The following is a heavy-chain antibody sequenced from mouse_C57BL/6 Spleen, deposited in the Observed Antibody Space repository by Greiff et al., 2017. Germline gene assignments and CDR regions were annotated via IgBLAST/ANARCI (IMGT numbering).Heavy chain of an antibody. CDR3: ARGRDDGYYFDY. CDR2: IYPRSGNT. J-gene: IGHJ2*01. V-gene: IGHV1-81*01. D-gene: IGHD2-3*01. CDR1: GYTFTSYG. Sequence: QVQLQQPGAELARPGASVKLSCKASGYTFTSYGISWVKQRTGQGLEWIGEIYPRSGNTYYNEKFKGKATLTADKSSSTAYMELRSLTSEDSAVYFCARGRDDGYYFDYWGQGTTLTVSS.